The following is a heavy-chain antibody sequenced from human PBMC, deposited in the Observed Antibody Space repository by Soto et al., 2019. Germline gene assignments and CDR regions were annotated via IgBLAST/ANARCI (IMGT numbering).Heavy chain of an antibody. V-gene: IGHV1-8*01. Sequence: ASVKVSCKASGYTFTSYDINWVRQATGQGLEWMGWMNPNSGNTGYAQKFQGRVTMTRNTSISTAYMELSSLRSEDTAVYYCARGIPGALYRVDWFDPWGQGTLVTVSS. J-gene: IGHJ5*02. CDR2: MNPNSGNT. CDR3: ARGIPGALYRVDWFDP. CDR1: GYTFTSYD.